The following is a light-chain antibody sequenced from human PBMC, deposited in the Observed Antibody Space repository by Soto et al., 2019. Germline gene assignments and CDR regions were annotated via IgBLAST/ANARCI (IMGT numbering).Light chain of an antibody. CDR1: SSNIGAGFA. CDR3: QSHDSGSWV. V-gene: IGLV1-40*01. Sequence: QSVLTQPPSVSGAPGQSVTISCTGSSSNIGAGFAVHWYQHLPLTAPKLLIYDDDNRPSGVPARFSASKSGTSASLVITGLQAEDEGDYYCQSHDSGSWVFGGGTKVTVL. J-gene: IGLJ3*02. CDR2: DDD.